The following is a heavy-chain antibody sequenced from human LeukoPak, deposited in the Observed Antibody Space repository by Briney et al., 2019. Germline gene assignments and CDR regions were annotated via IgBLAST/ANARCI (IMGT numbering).Heavy chain of an antibody. V-gene: IGHV3-23*01. CDR2: ITSSGSNT. D-gene: IGHD3-22*01. CDR1: ELLLSRYS. J-gene: IGHJ4*02. Sequence: VGSLRLSCAVPELLLSRYSMSWVRQAPGKGLEWVSAITSSGSNTYFADSVKGRFTISRDNSKNTLYLQMNSLRAEDTAVYLCAKRDTSGSYYFDYWGQGTLVTVSS. CDR3: AKRDTSGSYYFDY.